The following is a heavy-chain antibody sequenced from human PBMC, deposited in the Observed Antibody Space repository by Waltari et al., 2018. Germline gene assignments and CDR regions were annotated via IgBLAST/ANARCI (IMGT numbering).Heavy chain of an antibody. D-gene: IGHD1-7*01. V-gene: IGHV1-2*02. CDR3: AREALGGTKAFDM. CDR2: INCNTGGA. J-gene: IGHJ3*02. Sequence: QIQIMQSGAEVKKPGASVKVSCQASGYTFTAYYIHWARQAPGQGLEWMGWINCNTGGADCAQSIQGRVTVTRDTSISTVYMELSGLTSDDTAVYYCAREALGGTKAFDMWGQGTMVTVSS. CDR1: GYTFTAYY.